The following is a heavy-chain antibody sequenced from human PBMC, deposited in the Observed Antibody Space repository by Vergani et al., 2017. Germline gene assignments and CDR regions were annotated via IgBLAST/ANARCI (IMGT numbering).Heavy chain of an antibody. D-gene: IGHD3-10*01. J-gene: IGHJ6*03. CDR3: AKAGSVTSGSLQYNFYMDV. V-gene: IGHV3-23*01. CDR2: INNNGGST. Sequence: QLLESGGGLIQPGGSLRLSCAASGFTFNSYAMTWVRQAPGKGLEWVSGINNNGGSTYYADSVKGRFTISRDNSKNTLYLQMTDLRAEDTATYYCAKAGSVTSGSLQYNFYMDVWGKGTTVTVS. CDR1: GFTFNSYA.